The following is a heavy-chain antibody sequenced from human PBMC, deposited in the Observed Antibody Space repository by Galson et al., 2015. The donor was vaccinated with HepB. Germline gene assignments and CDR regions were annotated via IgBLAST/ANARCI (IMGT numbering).Heavy chain of an antibody. D-gene: IGHD6-19*01. Sequence: SLRLSCAASGFTFDDYAVHWVRQAPGKGLEWVSGISWNSGSIGYADSVKGRFTISRDNAKNSLYLQMNSLRAEDTALYYCAKDESSGPLDYWGQGTLVTVSA. CDR2: ISWNSGSI. J-gene: IGHJ4*02. CDR1: GFTFDDYA. CDR3: AKDESSGPLDY. V-gene: IGHV3-9*01.